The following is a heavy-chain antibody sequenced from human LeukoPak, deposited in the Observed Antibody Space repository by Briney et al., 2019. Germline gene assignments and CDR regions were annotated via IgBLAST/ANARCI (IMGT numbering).Heavy chain of an antibody. D-gene: IGHD5-24*01. J-gene: IGHJ3*02. V-gene: IGHV3-11*01. CDR2: ISSSGSTI. CDR3: ASERGTRDGYNYDAFDI. Sequence: PGGSLRLSCAASGFTVSSNYMSWVRQAPGKGLEWVSYISSSGSTIYYADSVKGRFTISRGNAKNSLYLQMNSLRAEDTAVYYCASERGTRDGYNYDAFDIWGQGTMVTVSS. CDR1: GFTVSSNY.